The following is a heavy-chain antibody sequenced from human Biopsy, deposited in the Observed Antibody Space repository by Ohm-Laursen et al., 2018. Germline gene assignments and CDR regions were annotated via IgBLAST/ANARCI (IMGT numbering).Heavy chain of an antibody. V-gene: IGHV3-11*01. CDR2: ISSGGTTI. Sequence: SLRLSCAASGFPFSDYYMRWIRQAPGKGLEWVSYISSGGTTIYYADSVKGRFTISRDNAKNSLYLQMNSLRADDTAVYYCARDTRWSPYHMDVWGLGTTVTVSS. CDR3: ARDTRWSPYHMDV. CDR1: GFPFSDYY. D-gene: IGHD4-23*01. J-gene: IGHJ6*02.